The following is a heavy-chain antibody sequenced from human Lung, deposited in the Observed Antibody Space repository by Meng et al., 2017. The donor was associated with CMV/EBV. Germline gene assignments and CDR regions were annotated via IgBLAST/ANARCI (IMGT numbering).Heavy chain of an antibody. CDR1: GDSVSSNSAA. J-gene: IGHJ6*02. V-gene: IGHV6-1*01. Sequence: LRLSCAISGDSVSSNSAAWNWIRQSPSRGLEWLGRTYYRSKWYDDYAMAVKSRITINPDTSKNQFSLQLNSVTPEDTAVYYCARDYYDSGAYYYTEEYYHGLDVWGQGNTV. CDR2: TYYRSKWYD. D-gene: IGHD3-22*01. CDR3: ARDYYDSGAYYYTEEYYHGLDV.